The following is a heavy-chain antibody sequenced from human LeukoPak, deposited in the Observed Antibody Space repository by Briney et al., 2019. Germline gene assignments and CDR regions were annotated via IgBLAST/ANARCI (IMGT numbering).Heavy chain of an antibody. J-gene: IGHJ4*02. CDR2: IKQDGSEK. D-gene: IGHD5-24*01. CDR3: ARGRVDSNYSHLDS. Sequence: PGGSLRLSCAASGFTFSSYWMSWVRQAPGKGLEWVANIKQDGSEKYYVDSVKGRFTISRGNTKNSLYLQINSLRAEDAAVYYCARGRVDSNYSHLDSWGQGTLVTVSS. V-gene: IGHV3-7*01. CDR1: GFTFSSYW.